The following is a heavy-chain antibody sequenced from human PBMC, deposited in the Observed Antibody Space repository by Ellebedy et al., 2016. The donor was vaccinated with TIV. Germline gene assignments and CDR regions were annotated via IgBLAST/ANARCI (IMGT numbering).Heavy chain of an antibody. D-gene: IGHD3-16*02. CDR3: ARDDYVWGSYRYYNH. CDR2: IKQDGSEK. Sequence: GESLKISCAASGFTFSSYWMSWVRQAPGKGLEWVANIKQDGSEKYYVDSVKGRFTISRDNAKNSLYLQMNSLRAEDTAVYYCARDDYVWGSYRYYNHWGQGTLVTVSS. V-gene: IGHV3-7*01. CDR1: GFTFSSYW. J-gene: IGHJ4*02.